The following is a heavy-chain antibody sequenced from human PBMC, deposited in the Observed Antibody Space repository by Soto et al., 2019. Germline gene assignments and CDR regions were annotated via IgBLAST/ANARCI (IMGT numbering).Heavy chain of an antibody. Sequence: PGGSLRLSCAASGFTFSSYSMNWVRQAPGKGLEWVSYISSSSSTIYYADSVKGRFTISRDNAKNSLYLQMNSLRDEDTAVYYCARGPQLTYYYDSSGYYFYYWGQGTLVTVSS. CDR2: ISSSSSTI. J-gene: IGHJ4*02. V-gene: IGHV3-48*02. D-gene: IGHD3-22*01. CDR3: ARGPQLTYYYDSSGYYFYY. CDR1: GFTFSSYS.